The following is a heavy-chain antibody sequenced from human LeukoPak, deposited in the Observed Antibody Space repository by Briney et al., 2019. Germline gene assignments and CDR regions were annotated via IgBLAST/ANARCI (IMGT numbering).Heavy chain of an antibody. J-gene: IGHJ3*02. Sequence: GASVKVSCKASGYTFTGYYMHWVRQAPGQGLEWMGRINPNNGGTNHAQKFQGRVTMTRDTSISIVYMELSRLRSDDTAAYYCAGALAYEIVLDAFDIWGQGTMVTVSS. CDR2: INPNNGGT. CDR1: GYTFTGYY. CDR3: AGALAYEIVLDAFDI. V-gene: IGHV1-2*06. D-gene: IGHD2/OR15-2a*01.